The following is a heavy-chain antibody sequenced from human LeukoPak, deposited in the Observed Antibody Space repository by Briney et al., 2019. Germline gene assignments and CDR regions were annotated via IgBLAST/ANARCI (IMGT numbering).Heavy chain of an antibody. CDR2: ISSSSSYI. CDR3: ARDPLDYGDYDY. V-gene: IGHV3-21*01. J-gene: IGHJ4*02. D-gene: IGHD4-17*01. Sequence: GGSLRLSCAASGFTFSSYSMNWVRQAPGKGLEWVLSISSSSSYIYYADSVKGRFTISRDNAKNSLYLQMNSLRAEDTAVYYCARDPLDYGDYDYWGQGTLVTVSS. CDR1: GFTFSSYS.